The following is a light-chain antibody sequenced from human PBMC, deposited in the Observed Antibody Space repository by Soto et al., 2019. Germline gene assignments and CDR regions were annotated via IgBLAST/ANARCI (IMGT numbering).Light chain of an antibody. CDR3: SSYTTSNTRQIV. Sequence: QSALTQPASVSGSPGQSITISCTGTSSDVGGYNYVSWYQQHPGKAPKFMIYDVSNRPSVVSNRFSGSKSCNTASLTISGRQAADEAAYYCSSYTTSNTRQIVFGTGTKLTVL. J-gene: IGLJ1*01. V-gene: IGLV2-14*01. CDR1: SSDVGGYNY. CDR2: DVS.